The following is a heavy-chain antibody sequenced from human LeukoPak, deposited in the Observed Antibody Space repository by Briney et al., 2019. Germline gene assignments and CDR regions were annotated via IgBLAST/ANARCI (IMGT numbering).Heavy chain of an antibody. CDR2: ISYDGSNK. J-gene: IGHJ4*02. CDR1: GFTFSSYA. V-gene: IGHV3-30*04. Sequence: GRSLRLSCAASGFTFSSYAMHWVRQAPGKGLEWVVVISYDGSNKYYADSVKGRFTISRDNSKNTLYLQMNSLRAEDTAVYYCAREGSSSHFDYWGQGTLVTVSS. D-gene: IGHD6-6*01. CDR3: AREGSSSHFDY.